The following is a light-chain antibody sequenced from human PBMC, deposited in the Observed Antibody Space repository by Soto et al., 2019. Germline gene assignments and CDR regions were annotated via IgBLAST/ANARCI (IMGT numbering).Light chain of an antibody. CDR2: DAS. J-gene: IGKJ5*01. Sequence: EIVLTQSPATLSLSPGERATLSCRASQSVSNYLAWYQQKPGQAPRLLIYDASNRATDIPARFSGSGSGTHFTLTISSLEPEDFAVYYCQQRSNWPPITFGQGTRLEIK. V-gene: IGKV3-11*01. CDR1: QSVSNY. CDR3: QQRSNWPPIT.